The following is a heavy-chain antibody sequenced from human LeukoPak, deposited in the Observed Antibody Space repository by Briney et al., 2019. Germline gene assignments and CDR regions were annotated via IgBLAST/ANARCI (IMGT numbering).Heavy chain of an antibody. D-gene: IGHD6-19*01. CDR2: MNPKSGNT. Sequence: GASEKVSCKASGYTFTSYDINWVRQVAGQGLEWMGWMNPKSGNTGYAQKFQGRVTITRNTSISTAYMEVSSLRYEDTAVYYCARRAVDNSYYYYMDVWGKGTTVTVSS. CDR3: ARRAVDNSYYYYMDV. V-gene: IGHV1-8*03. J-gene: IGHJ6*03. CDR1: GYTFTSYD.